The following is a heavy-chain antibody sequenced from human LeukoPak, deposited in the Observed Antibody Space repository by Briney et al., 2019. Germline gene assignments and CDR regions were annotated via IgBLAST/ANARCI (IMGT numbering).Heavy chain of an antibody. J-gene: IGHJ4*02. CDR1: GGSITSYDYY. Sequence: PSETLSLTCTVSGGSITSYDYYWSWIRQPPGKGLEWIGYIYYSGSTYYNPSLKSRVTISVDRSKNQFSLKLSSVTAADTAVYYCARDPYYYDSSGYGSYGYWGQGTLVTVSS. V-gene: IGHV4-61*08. CDR3: ARDPYYYDSSGYGSYGY. CDR2: IYYSGST. D-gene: IGHD3-22*01.